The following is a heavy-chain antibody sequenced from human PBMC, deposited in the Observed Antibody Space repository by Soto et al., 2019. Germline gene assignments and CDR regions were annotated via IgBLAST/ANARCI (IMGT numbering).Heavy chain of an antibody. CDR2: INHSGST. CDR3: ARGPAREAAGYMREEYYFDY. V-gene: IGHV4-34*01. D-gene: IGHD6-13*01. Sequence: PSETLSLTCTVSGGSLSSGGYYWSWIRQPPGKGLEWIGEINHSGSTNYNPSLKSRVTISVDTSKNQFSLKLSSVTAADTAVYYCARGPAREAAGYMREEYYFDYWGQGTLVTVSS. J-gene: IGHJ4*02. CDR1: GGSLSSGGYY.